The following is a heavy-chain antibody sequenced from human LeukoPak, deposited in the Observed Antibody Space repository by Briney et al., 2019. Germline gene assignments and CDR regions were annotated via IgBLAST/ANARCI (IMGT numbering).Heavy chain of an antibody. V-gene: IGHV3-23*01. CDR1: GFTFSSYA. CDR2: ISGSGGST. J-gene: IGHJ5*02. CDR3: AKKAVANTYNWFDP. D-gene: IGHD6-19*01. Sequence: PGGSLRLSCAASGFTFSSYAMSWVRQAPGKGLEWVSAISGSGGSTYYADSVKGRLTISRDNSRNTLYLQMNSLRAEDTAIYYCAKKAVANTYNWFDPWGQGTLVTVSS.